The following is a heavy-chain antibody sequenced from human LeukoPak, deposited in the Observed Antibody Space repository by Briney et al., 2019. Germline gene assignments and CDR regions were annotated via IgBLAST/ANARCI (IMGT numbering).Heavy chain of an antibody. V-gene: IGHV3-23*01. D-gene: IGHD2-2*01. CDR1: GFTFNNNA. Sequence: GGSLRLSCVASGFTFNNNAMSWVRQAPGKGLEWVSAINGGGDATEYADSVKGRFTISRDNSKNTLYLQVNSLRPDDTAVYYCARCTASCYANAFDVWGQGTLLTVSS. CDR2: INGGGDAT. CDR3: ARCTASCYANAFDV. J-gene: IGHJ3*01.